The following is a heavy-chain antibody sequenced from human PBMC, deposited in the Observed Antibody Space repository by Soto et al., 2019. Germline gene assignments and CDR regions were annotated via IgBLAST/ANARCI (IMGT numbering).Heavy chain of an antibody. V-gene: IGHV4-39*01. J-gene: IGHJ5*02. CDR1: GGSISSSSYY. CDR3: ARHFSWFDP. Sequence: SETLSLTCTVSGGSISSSSYYWGWIRQPPGKGLEWIGSIYYSGSTYYNPSLKSRVTISVDTSKNQFSLKLSSVTAADTAVYYCARHFSWFDPWGQGTLVTVSS. CDR2: IYYSGST.